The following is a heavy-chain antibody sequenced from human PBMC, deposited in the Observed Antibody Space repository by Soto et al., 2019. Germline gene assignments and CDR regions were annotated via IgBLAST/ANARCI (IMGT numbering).Heavy chain of an antibody. CDR3: AREPPGTGSFDF. Sequence: GASVKVSCKASGYTFTDYLIHCVLQGPGQGLEWMGIINPNNGDTSYAQQFQGRVALTRDTSTNTLYMELSGLISEDTAVYSCAREPPGTGSFDFWGQGALVTVSS. CDR1: GYTFTDYL. J-gene: IGHJ4*02. CDR2: INPNNGDT. D-gene: IGHD1-26*01. V-gene: IGHV1-46*01.